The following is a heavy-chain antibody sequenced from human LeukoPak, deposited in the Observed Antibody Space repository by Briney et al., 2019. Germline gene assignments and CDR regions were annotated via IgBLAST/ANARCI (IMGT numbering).Heavy chain of an antibody. CDR1: GGSFSGYY. Sequence: SETLSLTCAVYGGSFSGYYWSWIRQPPGKGLEWIGEINHSGSTNYNPSLKSRVTISFDTSKNHFSLKLSSVTAADTAVYYCASLWYGHWGQGTLVTVSS. V-gene: IGHV4-34*01. CDR2: INHSGST. J-gene: IGHJ5*02. CDR3: ASLWYGH.